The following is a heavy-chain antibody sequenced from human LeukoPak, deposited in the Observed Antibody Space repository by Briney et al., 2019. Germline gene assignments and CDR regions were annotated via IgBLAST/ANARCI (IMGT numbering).Heavy chain of an antibody. CDR2: IYTSGST. D-gene: IGHD1-26*01. CDR3: ARDHPQQKYSGSYYEDYYYYMDV. V-gene: IGHV4-61*02. J-gene: IGHJ6*03. Sequence: SETLSLTCTVSGGSISSGSYYWSWIRQPAGKGLEWIGRIYTSGSTNYNPSLKSRVTISVDTSKNQFSLKLSSVTAADTAVYYCARDHPQQKYSGSYYEDYYYYMDVWGKGTTVTVSS. CDR1: GGSISSGSYY.